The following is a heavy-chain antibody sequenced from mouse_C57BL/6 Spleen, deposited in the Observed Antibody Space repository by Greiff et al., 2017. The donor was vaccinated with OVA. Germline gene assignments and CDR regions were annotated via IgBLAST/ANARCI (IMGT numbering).Heavy chain of an antibody. CDR3: TPTAQATWFAY. CDR1: GFNIKDDY. Sequence: EVQRVESGAELVRPGASVKLSCTASGFNIKDDYMHWVKQRPEQGLEWIGWIDPENGDTEYASKFQGKATITADTSSNTAYLQLSSLTSEDTAVYYCTPTAQATWFAYWGQGTLVTVSA. J-gene: IGHJ3*01. V-gene: IGHV14-4*01. CDR2: IDPENGDT. D-gene: IGHD3-2*02.